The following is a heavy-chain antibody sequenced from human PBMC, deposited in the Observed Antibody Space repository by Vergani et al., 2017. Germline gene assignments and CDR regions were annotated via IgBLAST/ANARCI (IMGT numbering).Heavy chain of an antibody. CDR1: GFIFSDYY. Sequence: EVQVVESGGGLVQPGGSLRLSCAASGFIFSDYYMDWVRQAPGKGLEWVGRIRDKAYNYATVYAVSVKGRFTISRDDSKKTAYLQMNGLTTEDTAVYYCFYDFWAGYDSGDVWGKGTTVTVSS. J-gene: IGHJ6*04. D-gene: IGHD3/OR15-3a*01. V-gene: IGHV3-72*01. CDR2: IRDKAYNYAT. CDR3: FYDFWAGYDSGDV.